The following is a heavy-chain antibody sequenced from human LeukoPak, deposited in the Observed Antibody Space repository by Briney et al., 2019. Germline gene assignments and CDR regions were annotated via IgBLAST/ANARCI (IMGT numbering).Heavy chain of an antibody. Sequence: SVKVSCKASGGTFSSYAISWVRQAPGQGLEWMGRIIPILGIANYAQKFQGRVTITADKSTSTAYMELSSLRSEDTAVYYCARADSSGYYLYYFDYWGQGTLVTVSS. V-gene: IGHV1-69*04. CDR3: ARADSSGYYLYYFDY. D-gene: IGHD3-22*01. J-gene: IGHJ4*02. CDR1: GGTFSSYA. CDR2: IIPILGIA.